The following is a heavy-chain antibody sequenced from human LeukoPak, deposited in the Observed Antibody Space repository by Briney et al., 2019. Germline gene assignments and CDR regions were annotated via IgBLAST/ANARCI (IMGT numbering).Heavy chain of an antibody. CDR1: GYTFSNYD. D-gene: IGHD4-17*01. J-gene: IGHJ4*02. V-gene: IGHV1-8*01. CDR3: ARASRTYFGDYLYYFDS. Sequence: ASVKVSCKASGYTFSNYDINWVRQATGQGLEWMGWMNPKSGNTGYAQNFQGGVTMTRNGSITTSYMELSSLRSEDTAVYYCARASRTYFGDYLYYFDSWGQGTLVTVSS. CDR2: MNPKSGNT.